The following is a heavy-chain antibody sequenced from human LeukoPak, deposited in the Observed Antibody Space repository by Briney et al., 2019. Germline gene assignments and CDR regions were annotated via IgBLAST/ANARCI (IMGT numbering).Heavy chain of an antibody. Sequence: SVKVSCKASGGTFSSYAISWVRQAPGQGLEWMGRIIPIFGTANYAQKFQGRVTITTDESTSTAYMELSSLRSEDTAVYYCAGNPGIAAAGTFDYWGQGTLVTVSS. CDR3: AGNPGIAAAGTFDY. J-gene: IGHJ4*02. CDR2: IIPIFGTA. V-gene: IGHV1-69*05. D-gene: IGHD6-13*01. CDR1: GGTFSSYA.